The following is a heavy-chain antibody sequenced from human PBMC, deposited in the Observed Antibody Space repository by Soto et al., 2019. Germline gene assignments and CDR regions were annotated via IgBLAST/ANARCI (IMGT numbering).Heavy chain of an antibody. D-gene: IGHD3-9*01. CDR2: IYYSGST. J-gene: IGHJ4*02. Sequence: SETLSLTCTVSGGSISSSSYYWGWIRQPPGKGLEWIGSIYYSGSTYYNPSLKSRVTISVDTSKNQFSLKLSSVTAADTAVYYCASRGGGYDILTGYHLDYWGLVTLVTVS. CDR3: ASRGGGYDILTGYHLDY. CDR1: GGSISSSSYY. V-gene: IGHV4-39*01.